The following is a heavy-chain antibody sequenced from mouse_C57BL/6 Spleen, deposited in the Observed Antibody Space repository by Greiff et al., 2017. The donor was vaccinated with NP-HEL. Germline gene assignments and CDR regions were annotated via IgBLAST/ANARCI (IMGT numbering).Heavy chain of an antibody. D-gene: IGHD2-4*01. CDR3: AREGGYDYDRYFDY. J-gene: IGHJ2*01. CDR1: GYAFSSSW. Sequence: QVQLQQSGPELVKPGASVKISCKASGYAFSSSWMNWVKQRPGKGLEWIGRIYPGDGDTNYNGKFKGKATLTADKSSSTAYMQLSSLTSEDSAVYFCAREGGYDYDRYFDYWGQGTTLTVSS. V-gene: IGHV1-82*01. CDR2: IYPGDGDT.